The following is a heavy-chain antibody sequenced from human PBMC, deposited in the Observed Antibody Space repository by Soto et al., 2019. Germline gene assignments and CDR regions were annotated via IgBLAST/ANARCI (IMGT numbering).Heavy chain of an antibody. CDR2: IYYSGST. D-gene: IGHD2-15*01. CDR1: GGSISSGGYY. J-gene: IGHJ4*02. Sequence: SETLSLTCTVSGGSISSGGYYWSWIRQHPGKGLEWIGYIYYSGSTYYNPSLKSRVTISVDTSKNQFSLKLSSVTAADTAVYYCASSPNADCSGGSCYPNWFDYWGQGTLVTVPQ. V-gene: IGHV4-31*03. CDR3: ASSPNADCSGGSCYPNWFDY.